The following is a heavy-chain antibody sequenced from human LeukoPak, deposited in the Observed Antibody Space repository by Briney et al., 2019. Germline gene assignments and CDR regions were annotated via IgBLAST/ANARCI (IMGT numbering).Heavy chain of an antibody. CDR1: GFTFSSYW. J-gene: IGHJ4*02. CDR2: IKQDGSEK. Sequence: PGGSLRLSCAASGFTFSSYWMSWVRQAPGKGLEWVANIKQDGSEKYYVDSVKGRFTISRDNAKNSLYLQMNSLRAEDTAVYYCARVKRGYHYNFGLPPDYWGQGTLVTVSS. CDR3: ARVKRGYHYNFGLPPDY. V-gene: IGHV3-7*01. D-gene: IGHD3-22*01.